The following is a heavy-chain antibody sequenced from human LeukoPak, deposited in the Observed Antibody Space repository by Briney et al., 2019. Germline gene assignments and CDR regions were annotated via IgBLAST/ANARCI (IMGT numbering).Heavy chain of an antibody. CDR1: GGSISSGGYS. CDR2: IYHCGST. Sequence: SQTLSLTCAVSGGSISSGGYSWSWIRQPPGKGLELIGYIYHCGSTYYNPSLKSRVTISVDRSKNQFSLKLSSVTAADTAVYYRARRVTVTTFSIYFFGVLFDPLGPGNLVTVSP. J-gene: IGHJ5*02. V-gene: IGHV4-30-2*01. CDR3: ARRVTVTTFSIYFFGVLFDP. D-gene: IGHD4-17*01.